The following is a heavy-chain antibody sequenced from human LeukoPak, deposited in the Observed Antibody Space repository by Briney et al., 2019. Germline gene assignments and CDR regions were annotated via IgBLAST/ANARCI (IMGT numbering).Heavy chain of an antibody. D-gene: IGHD2-2*01. CDR3: AKDSSTGSSSFDY. V-gene: IGHV3-30*18. CDR2: ISYDGSNK. CDR1: GFTFSSYG. Sequence: GGSLRLSCAASGFTFSSYGMHWVRQAPGKGLEWVAVISYDGSNKYYADSVKGRFTISRDNSKNTLYLQRNSLRAEDTALYYCAKDSSTGSSSFDYWGQGTLVTVSS. J-gene: IGHJ4*02.